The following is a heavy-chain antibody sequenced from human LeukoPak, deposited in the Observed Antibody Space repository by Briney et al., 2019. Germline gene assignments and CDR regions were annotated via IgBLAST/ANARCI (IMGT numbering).Heavy chain of an antibody. CDR2: ISSSGSTI. J-gene: IGHJ5*02. D-gene: IGHD5-24*01. CDR1: GFTFSSYE. V-gene: IGHV3-48*03. Sequence: GGSLRLSCAASGFTFSSYEMNWVRQAPGKGLEWVSYISSSGSTIYYADSVKGRFTVSRDNAKNSLYLQMNSLRAEDTAVYYCARESRTVEMGTSIHGHWFDPWGQGTLVTVSS. CDR3: ARESRTVEMGTSIHGHWFDP.